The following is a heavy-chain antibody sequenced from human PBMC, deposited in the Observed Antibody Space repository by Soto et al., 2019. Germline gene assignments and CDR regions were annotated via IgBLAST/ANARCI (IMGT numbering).Heavy chain of an antibody. CDR1: GGSISSGGYY. J-gene: IGHJ4*02. V-gene: IGHV4-31*03. Sequence: QVQLQESGPGLVKPSQTLSLTCTVSGGSISSGGYYWSWIRQHPGKGLEWIGYIYYSGSTYYNPSLKSRVTIPVDTSKNQFSLKLSSVTAADTAVYYCARVPSGGSYPLVDYWGQGTLVTVSS. D-gene: IGHD1-26*01. CDR3: ARVPSGGSYPLVDY. CDR2: IYYSGST.